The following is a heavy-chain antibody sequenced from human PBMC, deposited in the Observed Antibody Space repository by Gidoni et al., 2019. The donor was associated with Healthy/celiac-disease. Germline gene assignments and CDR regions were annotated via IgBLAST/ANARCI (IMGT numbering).Heavy chain of an antibody. CDR1: GFTSSGSA. Sequence: EVQLVESGGGLVQPGGSLRLSCAASGFTSSGSAWHWVRQASGKGLVWVGRIRSKGNSYATAYAASVKGRFTISREDSKNTAYLQMNSLKTEDTAVYYCTRSNDYGDYWLYYFDYWGQGTLVTVSS. CDR2: IRSKGNSYAT. D-gene: IGHD4-17*01. V-gene: IGHV3-73*02. J-gene: IGHJ4*02. CDR3: TRSNDYGDYWLYYFDY.